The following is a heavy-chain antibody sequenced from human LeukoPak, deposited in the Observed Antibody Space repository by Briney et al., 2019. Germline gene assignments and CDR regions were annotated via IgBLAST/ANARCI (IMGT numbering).Heavy chain of an antibody. CDR3: ARRMSIAARPYYFDY. CDR2: TNPNSANT. D-gene: IGHD6-6*01. J-gene: IGHJ4*02. CDR1: GYTFTSYD. V-gene: IGHV1-8*01. Sequence: GASVKVSCKASGYTFTSYDINWVRQATGQGLEWMGRTNPNSANTGYAQKFQGRVTMTRNTSISTAYMELSSLRSEDTAVYYCARRMSIAARPYYFDYWGQGTLVTVSS.